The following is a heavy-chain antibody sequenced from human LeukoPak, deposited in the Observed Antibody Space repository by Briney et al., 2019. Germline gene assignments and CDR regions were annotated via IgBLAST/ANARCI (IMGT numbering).Heavy chain of an antibody. J-gene: IGHJ4*02. V-gene: IGHV3-64*01. Sequence: GGSLRLSCAASGFTFSSYAMHWVRQAPGKGLEYVSAISSNGGSTYYANSVKGRFTISRDNSKHTLYLQMGSLRAEDMAVYYCARDSSGWPYYFDYWGQGTLVTVSS. CDR1: GFTFSSYA. CDR2: ISSNGGST. CDR3: ARDSSGWPYYFDY. D-gene: IGHD6-19*01.